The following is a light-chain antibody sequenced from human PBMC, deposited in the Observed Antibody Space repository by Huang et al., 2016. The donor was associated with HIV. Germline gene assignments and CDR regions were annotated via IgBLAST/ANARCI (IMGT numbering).Light chain of an antibody. V-gene: IGKV1-5*03. CDR3: QQYNSYSWT. J-gene: IGKJ1*01. Sequence: DIQMTQSPSTLSASVGDRVTITCRASQSTSSWLAWYQQKPGKAPKLLIYKASSLESGVPSRFSGSGSGTEFTLTISSLQPDDFATYYCQQYNSYSWTFGQETKVEIK. CDR1: QSTSSW. CDR2: KAS.